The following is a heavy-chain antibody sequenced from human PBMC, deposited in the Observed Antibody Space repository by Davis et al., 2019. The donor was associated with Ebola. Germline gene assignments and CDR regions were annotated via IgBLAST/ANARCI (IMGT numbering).Heavy chain of an antibody. CDR1: GGSFSGYY. CDR2: INHSGST. CDR3: ARGRELGLAYFDL. D-gene: IGHD7-27*01. Sequence: SQTPSLTCAVYGGSFSGYYWSWIRPPPGKGLEWIGEINHSGSTNYNPSLKSRVTISVDTSKNQFSLKLSSVTAADTAVYYCARGRELGLAYFDLWGRGTLVTVSS. J-gene: IGHJ2*01. V-gene: IGHV4-34*01.